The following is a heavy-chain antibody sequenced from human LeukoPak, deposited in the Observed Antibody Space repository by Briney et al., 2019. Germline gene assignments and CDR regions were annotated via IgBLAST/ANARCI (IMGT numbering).Heavy chain of an antibody. CDR3: AKDLGYCSGGSCIRYYYGMDV. CDR2: ISGSGGST. J-gene: IGHJ6*02. D-gene: IGHD2-15*01. Sequence: GGSLRLSCAASGFTFSSYAMSWVRQAPGKGLEWVSAISGSGGSTYYADSVKGRFTISRDNSKNTLYLQMNSLRAEDTAVYYCAKDLGYCSGGSCIRYYYGMDVWGQGTTVTVSS. CDR1: GFTFSSYA. V-gene: IGHV3-23*01.